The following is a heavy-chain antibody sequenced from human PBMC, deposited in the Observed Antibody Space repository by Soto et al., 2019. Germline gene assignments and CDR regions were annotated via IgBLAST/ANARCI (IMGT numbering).Heavy chain of an antibody. J-gene: IGHJ5*01. CDR3: ARVRQGCSANNCYFDP. CDR2: VHISGHS. D-gene: IGHD1-1*01. Sequence: SETLSLTCTLSGGSVRAPDWWNWVRQSPDKGLEWIAEVHISGHSNYNPSLRSRVSVSIDSSKNQFYLNLNSVTAADTAIYYCARVRQGCSANNCYFDPWGQGTQVPVS. CDR1: GGSVRAPDW. V-gene: IGHV4-4*02.